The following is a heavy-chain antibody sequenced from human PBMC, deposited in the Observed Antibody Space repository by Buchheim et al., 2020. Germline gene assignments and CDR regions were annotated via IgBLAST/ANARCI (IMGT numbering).Heavy chain of an antibody. Sequence: EVQLVESGGGLVQPGGSLRLSCAASGFTFSTYNMNWVRQAPRKGLEWVSYITTSSSTIYYADSVKGRFTISRDNAKNSLYLQMNSLRAEDTAVYYCARIHDYYYGMDVWGQGTT. CDR2: ITTSSSTI. CDR3: ARIHDYYYGMDV. V-gene: IGHV3-48*01. CDR1: GFTFSTYN. J-gene: IGHJ6*02.